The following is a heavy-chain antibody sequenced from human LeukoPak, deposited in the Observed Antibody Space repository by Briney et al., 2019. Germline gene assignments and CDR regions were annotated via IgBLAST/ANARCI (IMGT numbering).Heavy chain of an antibody. CDR1: AFIFSGHW. V-gene: IGHV3-7*03. CDR2: IKEDGSER. D-gene: IGHD3-22*01. J-gene: IGHJ3*02. CDR3: ARDTGSSGYSDAFDI. Sequence: PGGSLRLSCEGSAFIFSGHWMNWVRQTPGKGLEWVASIKEDGSERQYVDSVKGRFSISRDNTKGSLFLQLNSLRAEDTAVYYCARDTGSSGYSDAFDIWGQGTMVTVSS.